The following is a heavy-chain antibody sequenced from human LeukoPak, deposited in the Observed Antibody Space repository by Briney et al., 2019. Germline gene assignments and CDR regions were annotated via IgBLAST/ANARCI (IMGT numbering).Heavy chain of an antibody. CDR2: ISNEGAT. V-gene: IGHV3-53*01. J-gene: IGHJ4*02. CDR1: GFSVSASY. CDR3: VRDSTISGWYELGY. Sequence: PGGSLRLSCAASGFSVSASYMSWVRQAPGKGLESVLVISNEGATYYADSVKGRFSISRDNSKNTVSLQMNSLRAEDTAVYFCVRDSTISGWYELGYWGQGTLVTVSS. D-gene: IGHD6-19*01.